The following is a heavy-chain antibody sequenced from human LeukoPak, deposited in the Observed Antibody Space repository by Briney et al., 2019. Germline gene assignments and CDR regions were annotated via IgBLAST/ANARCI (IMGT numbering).Heavy chain of an antibody. CDR1: GHTLTALP. D-gene: IGHD3-3*01. J-gene: IGHJ6*03. V-gene: IGHV1-24*01. Sequence: ASVKVSCKVSGHTLTALPMHWVRQAPGKGLEWMGSFDPHDDETIYARNFLGRVTMTEDTSTNTAFMELTDLRSEDTAVYYCAAFDDSWSGYFSSSPYYCYVDVWGGGTTVTVSS. CDR2: FDPHDDET. CDR3: AAFDDSWSGYFSSSPYYCYVDV.